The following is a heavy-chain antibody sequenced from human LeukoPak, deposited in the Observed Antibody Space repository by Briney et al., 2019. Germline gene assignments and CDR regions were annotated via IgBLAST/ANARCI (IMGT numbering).Heavy chain of an antibody. V-gene: IGHV3-7*01. CDR1: GFTVSSNY. CDR3: ARMYCSSTNCYTDTFDI. D-gene: IGHD2-2*02. J-gene: IGHJ3*02. Sequence: GGSLRLSCAASGFTVSSNYMSWVRQAPGKGLEWVANINQDGSEKYYVDSVKGRFTISRDNAKNSLYLQMNSLRAEDTAVYYCARMYCSSTNCYTDTFDIWGQGTVVTVSS. CDR2: INQDGSEK.